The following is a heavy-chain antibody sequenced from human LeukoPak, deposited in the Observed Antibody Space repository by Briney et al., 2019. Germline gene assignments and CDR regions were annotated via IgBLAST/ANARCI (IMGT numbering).Heavy chain of an antibody. V-gene: IGHV4-39*01. D-gene: IGHD6-25*01. Sequence: SETLSLTCTVSGGSISSSSYYWGWIRQPPGKGLEWIGSIYYSGSTYYNPSLKSRVTISVDTSKNQFSLKLSSVTAADTAVYYCARVEIGAGGYVIDYWGQGTLVTVSS. CDR3: ARVEIGAGGYVIDY. CDR2: IYYSGST. CDR1: GGSISSSSYY. J-gene: IGHJ4*02.